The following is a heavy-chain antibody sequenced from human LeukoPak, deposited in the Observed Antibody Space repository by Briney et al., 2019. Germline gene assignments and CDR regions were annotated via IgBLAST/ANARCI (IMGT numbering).Heavy chain of an antibody. Sequence: GGSLRLSCAASGFTFSSYSMNWVRQAPGKGLEWVSYISSSSSTIYYADSVKGRFTISRDNAKNSLYLQMNSLRAEDTAVYYCARDLYYYDSSGSNPFDYWGQGTLVTVSS. CDR1: GFTFSSYS. D-gene: IGHD3-22*01. V-gene: IGHV3-48*01. CDR2: ISSSSSTI. J-gene: IGHJ4*02. CDR3: ARDLYYYDSSGSNPFDY.